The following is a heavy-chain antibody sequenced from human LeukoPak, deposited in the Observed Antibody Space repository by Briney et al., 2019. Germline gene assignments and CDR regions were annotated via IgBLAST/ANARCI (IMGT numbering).Heavy chain of an antibody. CDR3: AKDPFYYGTGGPT. J-gene: IGHJ4*02. D-gene: IGHD3-10*01. Sequence: PGGSLRLSCAASGFSFNIYPMHWVRQAPGKGLEWVSSIGHTLGSTYYTESVKGRFIISRDSSKNTVFLRMNSLRADDTAVYYCAKDPFYYGTGGPTWGQGTLVTVSS. V-gene: IGHV3-23*01. CDR1: GFSFNIYP. CDR2: IGHTLGST.